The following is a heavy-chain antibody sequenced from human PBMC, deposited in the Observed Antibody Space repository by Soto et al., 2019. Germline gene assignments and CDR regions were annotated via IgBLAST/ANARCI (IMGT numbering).Heavy chain of an antibody. CDR3: ARDSVEVVTRHS. Sequence: QVQLVESGGGVVQPGRSLRLSCVASGFTFSTYAMHWVRQAPGKGLEWVAFISDDGNNKYYADSVKGRISITRENSKKTLYLQLNSMRADDTAVYFYARDSVEVVTRHSWGQGTLVTVSS. CDR1: GFTFSTYA. CDR2: ISDDGNNK. V-gene: IGHV3-30-3*01. J-gene: IGHJ4*02. D-gene: IGHD2-15*01.